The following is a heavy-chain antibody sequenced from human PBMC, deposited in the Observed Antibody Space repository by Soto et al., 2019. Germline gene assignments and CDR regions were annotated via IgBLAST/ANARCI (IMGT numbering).Heavy chain of an antibody. CDR3: ARDYLPYCGGDCSHYYYGMDV. J-gene: IGHJ6*02. V-gene: IGHV4-4*07. Sequence: PSETLSLTCTVSGGSISSYYWSWIRQPAGKGLEWIGRIYTSGSTNYNPSLKSRVTMSVDTSKNQFSLKLSSVTAADTAVYYCARDYLPYCGGDCSHYYYGMDVWGQGTTGTVSS. D-gene: IGHD2-21*02. CDR2: IYTSGST. CDR1: GGSISSYY.